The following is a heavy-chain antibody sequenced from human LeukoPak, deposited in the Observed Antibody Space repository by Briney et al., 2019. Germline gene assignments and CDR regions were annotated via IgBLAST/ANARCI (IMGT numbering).Heavy chain of an antibody. CDR2: IYTSEST. Sequence: SETLSLTCTVSGGSLSSYYWSWIRQPAGKGLEWIGRIYTSESTNYNPSLGSRVTMSIDTSKHQFSLKLSSVTTVDTAFYYCARGGDGNVDWYFDLWGRSTLVTVSS. J-gene: IGHJ2*01. CDR1: GGSLSSYY. CDR3: ARGGDGNVDWYFDL. V-gene: IGHV4-4*07.